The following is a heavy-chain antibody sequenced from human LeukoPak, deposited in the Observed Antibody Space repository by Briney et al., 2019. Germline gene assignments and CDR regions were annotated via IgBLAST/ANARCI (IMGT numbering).Heavy chain of an antibody. D-gene: IGHD2-2*02. CDR2: ISGDGSST. J-gene: IGHJ4*02. CDR1: GFIFNSYW. Sequence: PGGSLRLSCAASGFIFNSYWMHWVRQVPGEGLVWVSRISGDGSSTSNADSVKGRFTISRDNSKNTLYLQMNSLRAEDTAVYYCAKDLDIVVVPAAIWDYWGQGTLVTVSS. CDR3: AKDLDIVVVPAAIWDY. V-gene: IGHV3-74*01.